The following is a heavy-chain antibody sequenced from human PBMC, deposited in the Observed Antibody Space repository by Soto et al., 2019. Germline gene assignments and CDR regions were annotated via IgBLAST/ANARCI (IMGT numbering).Heavy chain of an antibody. CDR2: IYYSGST. CDR1: GGSISSGGYY. D-gene: IGHD4-17*01. J-gene: IGHJ1*01. CDR3: ARDYGDYPHYFQH. Sequence: PSETLSLTCTVSGGSISSGGYYWSWIRQHPGKGLEWIGYIYYSGSTYYNPSLKSRVTISVDTSKNQFSLKLSSVTAADTAVYYCARDYGDYPHYFQHWGQGTLVTVSS. V-gene: IGHV4-31*03.